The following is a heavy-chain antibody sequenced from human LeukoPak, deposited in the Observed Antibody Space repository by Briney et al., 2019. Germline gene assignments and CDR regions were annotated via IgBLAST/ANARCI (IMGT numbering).Heavy chain of an antibody. Sequence: ASVKVSCKVSVYTLTELSMHWVRQAPGKGLEWMGGFDPEDGETIYAQKFQGRVTMTEDTSTDTAYMELSSLRSEDTAVYYCATDPGAGKTAFLAFDIWGQGTMLTVSS. J-gene: IGHJ3*02. D-gene: IGHD3-3*02. V-gene: IGHV1-24*01. CDR3: ATDPGAGKTAFLAFDI. CDR2: FDPEDGET. CDR1: VYTLTELS.